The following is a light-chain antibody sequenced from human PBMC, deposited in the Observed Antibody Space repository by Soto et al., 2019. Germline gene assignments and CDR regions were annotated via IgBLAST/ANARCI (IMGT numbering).Light chain of an antibody. CDR2: NVT. Sequence: QSALTQPASVSGSPGQSITISCTGTSSDVGGYNYVSWYQQHPGKAPKLMIFNVTYRPSGVSNRCSGSKAGNTASLTISGLQAEDEADYYCTSYTPGSTPGYVCGTGTKLTVL. CDR3: TSYTPGSTPGYV. CDR1: SSDVGGYNY. J-gene: IGLJ1*01. V-gene: IGLV2-14*03.